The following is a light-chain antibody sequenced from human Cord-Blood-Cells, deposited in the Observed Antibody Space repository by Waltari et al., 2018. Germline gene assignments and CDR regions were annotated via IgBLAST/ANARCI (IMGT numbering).Light chain of an antibody. CDR3: MIWHSSAWV. CDR1: SGINVGTYR. J-gene: IGLJ3*02. Sequence: QAVLTQPASLSASPGASASLTCTLRSGINVGTYRIYWYQQKPGSPPQYLLRYKSESDQQQGSGVPSRFSGSNDASANAGILLISGLQSEDEADYYCMIWHSSAWVFGGGTKLTVL. V-gene: IGLV5-45*01. CDR2: YKSESDQ.